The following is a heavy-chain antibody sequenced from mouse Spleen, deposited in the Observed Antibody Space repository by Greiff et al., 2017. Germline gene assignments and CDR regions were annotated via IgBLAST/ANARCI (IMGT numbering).Heavy chain of an antibody. Sequence: QVQLKQSGAELARPGASVKLSCKASGYTFTSYGISWVKQRTGQGLEWIGEIYPRSGNTYYNEKFKGKATLTADKSSSTAYMELRSLTSEDSAVYFCAEGVVAPDWYFDVWGTGTTVTVSS. J-gene: IGHJ1*03. D-gene: IGHD1-1*01. V-gene: IGHV1-81*01. CDR1: GYTFTSYG. CDR2: IYPRSGNT. CDR3: AEGVVAPDWYFDV.